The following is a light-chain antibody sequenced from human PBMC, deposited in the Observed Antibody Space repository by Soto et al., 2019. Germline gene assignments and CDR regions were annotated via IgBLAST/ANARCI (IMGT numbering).Light chain of an antibody. V-gene: IGKV1-5*01. J-gene: IGKJ1*01. Sequence: DIQMTQSPSTLSASVGDRVSIACRASQSISSSLAWYQQKPGKAPKLLIYAASSLESGVPSRFSGSGSGTEFTLSINSLQPQDFATYYCQQYNRYSWTFGQGTKVEIK. CDR3: QQYNRYSWT. CDR2: AAS. CDR1: QSISSS.